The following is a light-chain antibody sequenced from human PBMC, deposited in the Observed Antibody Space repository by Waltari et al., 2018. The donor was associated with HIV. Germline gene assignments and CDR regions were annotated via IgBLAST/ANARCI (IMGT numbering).Light chain of an antibody. V-gene: IGKV2-24*01. CDR3: MQATQFPLT. CDR2: KVS. CDR1: QSLVHTDGNTY. Sequence: EIVMMQSPPSSPVIVGQPASISCRSSQSLVHTDGNTYLSWRQQRPGQPPRLLIYKVSTRFSGVPDSFSGSGTGRDFTLKITRVEVEDVATYYCMQATQFPLTFGQGTRLAIK. J-gene: IGKJ5*01.